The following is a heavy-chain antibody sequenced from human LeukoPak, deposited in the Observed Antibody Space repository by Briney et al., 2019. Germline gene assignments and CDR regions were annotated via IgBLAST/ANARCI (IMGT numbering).Heavy chain of an antibody. CDR1: GFTFSISS. CDR2: ISSSSSTI. D-gene: IGHD6-19*01. CDR3: ASPYSSGWN. J-gene: IGHJ4*02. Sequence: GGSLRLSCAASGFTFSISSMNWVRQAPGKGLEWVSYISSSSSTIYYADSVKGRFTISRDNAKNSLYLQMSSLRAEDTAVYYCASPYSSGWNWGQGTLVTVSS. V-gene: IGHV3-48*01.